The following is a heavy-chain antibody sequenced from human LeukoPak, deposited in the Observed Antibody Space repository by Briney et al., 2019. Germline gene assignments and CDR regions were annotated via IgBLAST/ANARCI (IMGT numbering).Heavy chain of an antibody. CDR1: GGTFSSYA. CDR3: ARDPYYYDSSGYYYLDY. V-gene: IGHV1-69*13. J-gene: IGHJ4*02. Sequence: ASVKVSCKASGGTFSSYAISWVRQAPGQGLEWMGGIIPIFGTANYAQKFQGRVTITADESTSTAYTELSSLRSEDTAVYYCARDPYYYDSSGYYYLDYWGQGTLVTVSS. D-gene: IGHD3-22*01. CDR2: IIPIFGTA.